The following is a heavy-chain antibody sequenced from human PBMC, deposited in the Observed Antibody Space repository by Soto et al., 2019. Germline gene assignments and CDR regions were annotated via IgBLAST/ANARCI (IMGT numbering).Heavy chain of an antibody. V-gene: IGHV3-21*01. CDR3: ARDGYDILTGYSSYYFDY. D-gene: IGHD3-9*01. CDR1: GFTFSSYS. Sequence: GGSLRLSCAASGFTFSSYSMNWVRQAPGKGLEWVSSISSSSSYIYYADSVKGRFTISRDNAKNSLYLQMNSLRAEDTAVYYCARDGYDILTGYSSYYFDYWGQGTLVTVSS. J-gene: IGHJ4*02. CDR2: ISSSSSYI.